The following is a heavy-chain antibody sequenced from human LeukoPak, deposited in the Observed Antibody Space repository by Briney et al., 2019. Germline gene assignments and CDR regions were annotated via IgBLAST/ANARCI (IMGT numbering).Heavy chain of an antibody. J-gene: IGHJ4*02. Sequence: PGGSLRLSCAASGFTFDDYAMHWVRNAPGKGLEWVSGITWNSGNIAYADSVKGRSTISRDNAKNSLYLQMNSLRAEDAALYYCAKSRDSNTWYYFDYWGQGTLVTVSS. V-gene: IGHV3-9*01. CDR2: ITWNSGNI. CDR1: GFTFDDYA. CDR3: AKSRDSNTWYYFDY. D-gene: IGHD3-22*01.